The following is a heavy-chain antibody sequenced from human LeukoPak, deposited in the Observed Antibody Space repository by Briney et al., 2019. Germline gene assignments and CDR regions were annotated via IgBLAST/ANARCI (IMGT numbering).Heavy chain of an antibody. Sequence: RGSLRLSCAASEFTFSSYGMSWVRQAPGKGLEWVSAIRGSGGNTYYADSVKGRFTISRDNSKNTLYLQMNSLRAEDTAVYYCAKDGGMYYYGSGTNHGYFQHWGQGTLVTVSS. CDR2: IRGSGGNT. CDR1: EFTFSSYG. J-gene: IGHJ1*01. CDR3: AKDGGMYYYGSGTNHGYFQH. V-gene: IGHV3-23*01. D-gene: IGHD3-10*01.